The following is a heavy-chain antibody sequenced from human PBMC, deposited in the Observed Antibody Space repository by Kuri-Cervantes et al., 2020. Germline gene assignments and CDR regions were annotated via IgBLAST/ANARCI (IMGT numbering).Heavy chain of an antibody. CDR1: GYTFTSYG. CDR3: ARLQYCSSTSCYAGFDY. CDR2: ISAYNGNT. Sequence: ASVKVSCKASGYTFTSYGISWVRQAPGQGLEWMGWISAYNGNTNYAQKLQGRVTMTTDTSTSTAYMELSSLRSEDTAVYYCARLQYCSSTSCYAGFDYWGQGTLVTVSS. V-gene: IGHV1-18*01. D-gene: IGHD2-2*01. J-gene: IGHJ4*02.